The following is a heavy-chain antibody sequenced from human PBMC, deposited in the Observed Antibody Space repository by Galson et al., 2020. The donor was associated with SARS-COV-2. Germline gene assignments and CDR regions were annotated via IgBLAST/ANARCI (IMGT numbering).Heavy chain of an antibody. Sequence: ASETLSLTCTVPGGSISSYYWSWIRQPPGKGLEWIGYFYYSGSTNYNPSLKSRVTISVDTSKNQFSLKLSFVTAADTAVYYCARGFDYWGQGTLVTVSS. V-gene: IGHV4-59*01. CDR3: ARGFDY. J-gene: IGHJ4*02. CDR1: GGSISSYY. CDR2: FYYSGST.